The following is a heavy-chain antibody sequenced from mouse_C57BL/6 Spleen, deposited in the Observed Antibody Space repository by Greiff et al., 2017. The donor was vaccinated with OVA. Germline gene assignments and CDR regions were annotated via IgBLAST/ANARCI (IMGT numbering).Heavy chain of an antibody. V-gene: IGHV1-53*01. Sequence: QVQLQQPGTALVKPGASVKLSCKASGYTFTSYCMHWVKQRPGQGLEWIGNFNPSNGGTNYNEKFKSKATLTVAKSSSTAYMQLSRLTSEDSAVYYCARFHPPEYYSSNYEAMDYWGQGTSVTVSS. J-gene: IGHJ4*01. CDR2: FNPSNGGT. CDR1: GYTFTSYC. D-gene: IGHD1-1*01. CDR3: ARFHPPEYYSSNYEAMDY.